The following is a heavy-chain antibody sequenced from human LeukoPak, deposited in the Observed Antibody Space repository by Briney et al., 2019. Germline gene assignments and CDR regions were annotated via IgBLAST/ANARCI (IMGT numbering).Heavy chain of an antibody. CDR2: IYYSGST. J-gene: IGHJ4*02. Sequence: SETLSLTCTVSGGSISSYYWSWIRQPPGKGLEWIGYIYYSGSTNYNPSLKSRVTISVDTSKNQFSLKLSSVTAADTAVYYCARTLGRDGYNYWVFDYWGQGTLVTVSS. CDR3: ARTLGRDGYNYWVFDY. D-gene: IGHD5-24*01. V-gene: IGHV4-59*01. CDR1: GGSISSYY.